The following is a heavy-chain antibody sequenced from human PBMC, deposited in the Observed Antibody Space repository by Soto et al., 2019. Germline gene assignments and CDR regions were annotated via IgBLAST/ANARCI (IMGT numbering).Heavy chain of an antibody. Sequence: PGWSLSLSCAASGFSFSDYAMSWVRQAPGKVLEWVSVISESGGSTHYADSLRVRFTVSRDNSKNSLSLRMNSLRDEDTAVYFCAKRSPYSSGWYSPIFDYWGQGVLVTVSS. CDR1: GFSFSDYA. J-gene: IGHJ4*02. D-gene: IGHD6-13*01. V-gene: IGHV3-23*01. CDR2: ISESGGST. CDR3: AKRSPYSSGWYSPIFDY.